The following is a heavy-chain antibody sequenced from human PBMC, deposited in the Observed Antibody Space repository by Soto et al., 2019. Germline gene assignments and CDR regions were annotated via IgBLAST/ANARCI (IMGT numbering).Heavy chain of an antibody. CDR2: IIPIFGTA. D-gene: IGHD1-20*01. V-gene: IGHV1-69*06. CDR3: ARVPGYNWNRGDYFDY. Sequence: QVQLVQSGAEVKKPGSSVKVSCKASGGTFSSYAISWVRQAPGQGLQWMGGIIPIFGTANYAQKFQGRVTITADKSTSTAYMELSSLRSEDTAVYYCARVPGYNWNRGDYFDYWGQGTLVTVSS. J-gene: IGHJ4*02. CDR1: GGTFSSYA.